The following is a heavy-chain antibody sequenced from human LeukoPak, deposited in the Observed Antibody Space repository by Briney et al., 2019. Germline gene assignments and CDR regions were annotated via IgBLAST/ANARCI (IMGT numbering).Heavy chain of an antibody. V-gene: IGHV3-74*01. J-gene: IGHJ4*02. Sequence: GGSLRLSCIASGFTFSNYWMHWVRQAPGKGLVWVSRINSDGSSTSYADSVKGRFTISRDNAKNTLYLQMNSLRAEDTAAYYCAREVGSGNSDRYFDYWGQGTLVTVSS. D-gene: IGHD3-10*01. CDR2: INSDGSST. CDR1: GFTFSNYW. CDR3: AREVGSGNSDRYFDY.